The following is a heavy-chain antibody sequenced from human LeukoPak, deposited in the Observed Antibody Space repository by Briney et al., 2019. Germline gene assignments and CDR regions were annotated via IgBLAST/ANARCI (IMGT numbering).Heavy chain of an antibody. CDR3: AKDERNWNYNLASQTYD. CDR1: GGSFSAYY. CDR2: ISGSGVST. J-gene: IGHJ4*02. V-gene: IGHV3-23*01. Sequence: ETLSLTCAVYGGSFSAYYWSWIRQPPGKGLEWVSAISGSGVSTYYADSVKGRFTVSRDNSKNTLYLQMSSLRAEDTAVYYCAKDERNWNYNLASQTYDWGQGTLVTVSS. D-gene: IGHD1-7*01.